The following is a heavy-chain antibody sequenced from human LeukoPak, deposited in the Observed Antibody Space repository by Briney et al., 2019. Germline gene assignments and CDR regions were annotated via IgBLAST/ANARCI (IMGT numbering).Heavy chain of an antibody. CDR3: VRDPHSLDY. CDR1: GYIFSRYS. J-gene: IGHJ4*02. Sequence: SGGSLRLSCTASGYIFSRYSMNWVRQAPGRGLEWVAYIAYTGTIHYADSVRGRFVISRDNAKNSLYLQMNSLRADDTAVYYCVRDPHSLDYWGQGTRVTVSS. V-gene: IGHV3-48*01. CDR2: IAYTGTI.